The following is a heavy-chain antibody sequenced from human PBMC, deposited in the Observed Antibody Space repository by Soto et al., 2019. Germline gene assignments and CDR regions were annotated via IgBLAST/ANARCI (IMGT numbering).Heavy chain of an antibody. D-gene: IGHD3-16*01. CDR3: AREVPSLYGGSPGNGIDL. V-gene: IGHV1-69*13. CDR1: GGTFSSYA. CDR2: IIPIFGTA. J-gene: IGHJ6*02. Sequence: SVKVSCKASGGTFSSYAISWVRQAPGQGLEWMGGIIPIFGTANYAQKFQGRVTITADESTSTAYMELSSLRSEDTAVYYCAREVPSLYGGSPGNGIDLSGQAATVSVSS.